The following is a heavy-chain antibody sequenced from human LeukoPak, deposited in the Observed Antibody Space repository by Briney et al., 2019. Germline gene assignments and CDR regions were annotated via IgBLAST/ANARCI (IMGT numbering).Heavy chain of an antibody. J-gene: IGHJ4*02. V-gene: IGHV1-8*01. CDR1: GYTFTSYD. CDR3: AKDGYYYGSGSYSPFDY. CDR2: MNPNSGNT. Sequence: ASVKVSCKASGYTFTSYDINWVRQATGQGLEWMGWMNPNSGNTGYAQKFQGRVTMTRNTSISTAYMELSSLRSEDTAVYYCAKDGYYYGSGSYSPFDYWGQGTLVTVSS. D-gene: IGHD3-10*01.